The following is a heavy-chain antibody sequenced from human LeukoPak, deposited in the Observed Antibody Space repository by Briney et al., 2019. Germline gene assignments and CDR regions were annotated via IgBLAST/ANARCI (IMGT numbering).Heavy chain of an antibody. CDR3: ARDTYYYDSSGSPAFDY. Sequence: SETLSLTCAVYGGSFSGYYWSWIRQPPGKGLEWIGEINHSGSTNYNPSLKSRVTISVDTSKNQFSLKLSSVTAADTAVYYCARDTYYYDSSGSPAFDYWGQGTLVTVSS. J-gene: IGHJ4*02. CDR1: GGSFSGYY. CDR2: INHSGST. V-gene: IGHV4-34*01. D-gene: IGHD3-22*01.